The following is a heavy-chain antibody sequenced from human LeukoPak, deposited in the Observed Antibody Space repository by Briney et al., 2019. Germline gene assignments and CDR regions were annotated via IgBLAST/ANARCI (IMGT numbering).Heavy chain of an antibody. Sequence: SVKVSCKASGGTFSSYAISWERQAPGQGLEWMGGIIPIFGTANYAQKFQGRVTITADESTSTAYMELSSLRSEDTAVYYCANGDYYYYGMDVWGQGTTVTVSS. J-gene: IGHJ6*02. CDR1: GGTFSSYA. D-gene: IGHD4-17*01. V-gene: IGHV1-69*13. CDR2: IIPIFGTA. CDR3: ANGDYYYYGMDV.